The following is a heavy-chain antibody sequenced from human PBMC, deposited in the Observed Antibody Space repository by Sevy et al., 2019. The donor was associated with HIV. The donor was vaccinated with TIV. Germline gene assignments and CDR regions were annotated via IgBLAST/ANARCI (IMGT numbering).Heavy chain of an antibody. J-gene: IGHJ4*02. D-gene: IGHD2-2*01. CDR3: AREGCSKPHDY. V-gene: IGHV3-23*01. Sequence: GGSLRLSCAASGFTFSNYAMSWVRQAPGKGLEWVSTFSFGCGKINYADSVKGRFTISRDNSKNTLYLQMNSLRAEDTALYYCAREGCSKPHDYWGQGTLVPLSS. CDR2: FSFGCGKI. CDR1: GFTFSNYA.